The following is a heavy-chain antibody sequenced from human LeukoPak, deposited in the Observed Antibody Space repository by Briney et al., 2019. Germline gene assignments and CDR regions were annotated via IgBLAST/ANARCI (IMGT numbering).Heavy chain of an antibody. V-gene: IGHV1-24*01. CDR2: FDPEDGET. CDR1: GYTLTELS. Sequence: ASVKVSCKVSGYTLTELSMHWVRQAPGKGLEWMGGFDPEDGETIYAQKFQGRVTMTEDTSTDTAHMELSSLRSEDTAVYYCATSRLLTGYYPFDYWGQGTLVTVSS. CDR3: ATSRLLTGYYPFDY. J-gene: IGHJ4*02. D-gene: IGHD3-9*01.